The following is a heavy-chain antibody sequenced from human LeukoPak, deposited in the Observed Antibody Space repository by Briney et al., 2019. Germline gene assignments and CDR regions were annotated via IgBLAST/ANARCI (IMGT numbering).Heavy chain of an antibody. V-gene: IGHV1-69*13. J-gene: IGHJ6*02. CDR2: IIPIFGTA. CDR1: GGTFSSYA. CDR3: ARGYSTAGIPNYYYYGMDV. D-gene: IGHD1-14*01. Sequence: SVKVSCKASGGTFSSYAVSWVRQAPGQGLEWMGGIIPIFGTANYAQKFQGRVTITADESTSTAYMELSSLRSEDTAVYYCARGYSTAGIPNYYYYGMDVWGQGTTVTVSS.